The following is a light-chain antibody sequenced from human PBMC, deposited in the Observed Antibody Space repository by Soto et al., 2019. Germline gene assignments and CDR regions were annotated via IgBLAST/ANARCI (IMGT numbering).Light chain of an antibody. CDR1: QSVSSY. CDR3: QQRSNWPF. V-gene: IGKV3-11*01. CDR2: DAS. J-gene: IGKJ4*01. Sequence: EIVLTQSPATLSLSPGERATLSCRASQSVSSYLAWYQQKPGQAPRLLIYDASSRATGIPARFSGSGSGTDFTLTISSLEPEDFAVYYCQQRSNWPFFGGETKVDIK.